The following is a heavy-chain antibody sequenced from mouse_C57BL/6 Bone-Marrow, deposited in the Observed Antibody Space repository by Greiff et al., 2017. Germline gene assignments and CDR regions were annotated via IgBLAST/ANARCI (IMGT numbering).Heavy chain of an antibody. CDR3: ARWHYGSSCLAY. V-gene: IGHV1-63*01. CDR2: IYPGGGYT. CDR1: GYTFTNYW. D-gene: IGHD1-1*01. J-gene: IGHJ3*01. Sequence: VHLVESGAELVRPGTSVKMSCKASGYTFTNYWLGWAKQRPGHGLEWIGDIYPGGGYTDYNEKFKGKDTLTADKSSSTAYMQFSSLTSEDSAIYYCARWHYGSSCLAYWGQGTLVTVSA.